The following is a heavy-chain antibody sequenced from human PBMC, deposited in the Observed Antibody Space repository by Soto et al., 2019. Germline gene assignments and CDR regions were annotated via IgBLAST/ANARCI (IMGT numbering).Heavy chain of an antibody. J-gene: IGHJ5*02. Sequence: QVQLLQSGAEVKKPGASVKVSCKASGYTFTSYGISWVRQAPGQGLEWMGWISAYNGNTNYAQKLQGRVTMTTDTSTSTAYMELRSLRSDDTAVYYCARGTYYYDSSGYLNWFDPWGQGTLVTVSS. CDR1: GYTFTSYG. D-gene: IGHD3-22*01. CDR3: ARGTYYYDSSGYLNWFDP. V-gene: IGHV1-18*04. CDR2: ISAYNGNT.